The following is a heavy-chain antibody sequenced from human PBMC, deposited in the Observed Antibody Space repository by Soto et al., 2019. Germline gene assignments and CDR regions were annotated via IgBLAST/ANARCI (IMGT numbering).Heavy chain of an antibody. D-gene: IGHD2-21*02. V-gene: IGHV3-53*01. J-gene: IGHJ3*02. CDR2: IYSGGST. CDR3: ARDGTYCGGDCYSQSNAFDI. Sequence: GGSLRLSCAASGFTVSSNYMSWVRQAPGKGLEWVSVIYSGGSTYYADSVKGRFTISRDNSKNTLYLQMNSLRAEDTAVYYCARDGTYCGGDCYSQSNAFDIWGQGTMVTVSS. CDR1: GFTVSSNY.